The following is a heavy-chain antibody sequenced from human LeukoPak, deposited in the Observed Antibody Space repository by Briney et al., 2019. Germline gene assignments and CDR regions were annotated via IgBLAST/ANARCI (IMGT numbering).Heavy chain of an antibody. V-gene: IGHV4-59*01. J-gene: IGHJ5*01. CDR3: ARYSSGWANWFDS. CDR1: GGSISSYY. D-gene: IGHD6-19*01. Sequence: PSETLSLTCTVSGGSISSYYWSWIRQPPGKGLEWIGYIYYSGSTNYNPSLKSRVTVSVDTSKNQFSLKLRSVTAADTALYYCARYSSGWANWFDSWGQGTLVTVSS. CDR2: IYYSGST.